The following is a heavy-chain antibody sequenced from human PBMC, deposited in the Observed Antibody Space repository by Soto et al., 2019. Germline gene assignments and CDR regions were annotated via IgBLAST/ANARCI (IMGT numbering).Heavy chain of an antibody. J-gene: IGHJ6*02. Sequence: WASVKVSCKVSGYTLTELSMHWVRQAPGKGLEWMGGFDPEDGETIYAQKFQGRVTMTEDTSTDTAYMELSSLRSEDTAVYYCATDAMVRHGMDVWGQGTTVTVSS. CDR2: FDPEDGET. CDR1: GYTLTELS. CDR3: ATDAMVRHGMDV. V-gene: IGHV1-24*01. D-gene: IGHD3-10*01.